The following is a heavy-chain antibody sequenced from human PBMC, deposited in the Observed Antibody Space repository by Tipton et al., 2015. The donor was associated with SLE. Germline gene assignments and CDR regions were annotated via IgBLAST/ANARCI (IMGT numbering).Heavy chain of an antibody. CDR3: VKSVVVVSPRDYYYYMDV. D-gene: IGHD2-15*01. CDR1: GGSISSFY. CDR2: IYHLGST. Sequence: TLSLTCSVSGGSISSFYWSWIRQTPGKRLEWIGYIYHLGSTEYNPSLKSRVTISLDTSKNQFSLKLSSVTAADTGVYYCVKSVVVVSPRDYYYYMDVWGKGTTVTVSS. V-gene: IGHV4-59*08. J-gene: IGHJ6*03.